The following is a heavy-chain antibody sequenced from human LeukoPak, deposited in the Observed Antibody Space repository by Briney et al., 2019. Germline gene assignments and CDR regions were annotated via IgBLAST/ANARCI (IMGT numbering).Heavy chain of an antibody. V-gene: IGHV3-7*01. J-gene: IGHJ4*02. D-gene: IGHD6-13*01. CDR2: IKHDGSEI. CDR3: AREVAAAGTNNFAY. Sequence: GGCLRLSCVASGFTFSSHWMSWVRQAPGKGLEWVANIKHDGSEIYYADSVKGRFTISRDNAKNSLYLQMNSLRVEDTAVYYCAREVAAAGTNNFAYWGQGTLVSVSS. CDR1: GFTFSSHW.